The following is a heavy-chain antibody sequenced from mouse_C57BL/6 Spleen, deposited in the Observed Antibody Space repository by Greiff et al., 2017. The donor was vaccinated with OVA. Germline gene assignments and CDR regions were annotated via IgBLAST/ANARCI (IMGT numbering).Heavy chain of an antibody. CDR2: IWSGGST. Sequence: VQVVESGPGLVQPSQSLSITCTVSGFSLTSYGVHWVRQSPGKGLEWLGVIWSGGSTDYNAAFISSLSISKDNSKSQVFFKMNSLQADDTAIYYCARKGSEDYGFAYWGQGTLVTVSA. D-gene: IGHD2-4*01. J-gene: IGHJ3*01. V-gene: IGHV2-2*01. CDR3: ARKGSEDYGFAY. CDR1: GFSLTSYG.